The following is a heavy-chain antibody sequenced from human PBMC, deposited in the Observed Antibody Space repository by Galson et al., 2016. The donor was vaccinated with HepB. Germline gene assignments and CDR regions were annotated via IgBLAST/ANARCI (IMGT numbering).Heavy chain of an antibody. CDR2: ISRYSSYA. CDR1: GFTFSDFY. D-gene: IGHD1-26*01. CDR3: AGESRELLFGSWFDP. Sequence: SLRLSCAASGFTFSDFYMSWIRQSPGKGLEWVSFISRYSSYALYADSVKGRFTISRDDARHSLYLQMDSLRAEDTAVYYCAGESRELLFGSWFDPWAQGTLVTVSS. V-gene: IGHV3-11*06. J-gene: IGHJ5*02.